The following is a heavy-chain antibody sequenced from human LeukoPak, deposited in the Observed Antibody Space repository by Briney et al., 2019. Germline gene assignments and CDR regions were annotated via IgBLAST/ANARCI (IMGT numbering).Heavy chain of an antibody. CDR1: GFSLKTYG. CDR3: ARETSTAEYYFDY. J-gene: IGHJ4*02. CDR2: ISSSGGAI. Sequence: GRTLRLSCAVSGFSLKTYGMNCVRQAPGKGLEGIAQISSSGGAIYYADSVKGRFTISRDNAENSLYLQMNSLGAEDTAVYYCARETSTAEYYFDYWGRGTLVTVSS. V-gene: IGHV3-48*04. D-gene: IGHD4-11*01.